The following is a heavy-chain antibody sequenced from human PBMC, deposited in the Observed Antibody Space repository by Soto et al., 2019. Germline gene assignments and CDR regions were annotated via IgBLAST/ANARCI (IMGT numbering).Heavy chain of an antibody. CDR2: MWYDGTNK. Sequence: GGSLRLSCAASGFTFRIYSMHWVRQSPGKGLEWVAVMWYDGTNKYYGESVKGRFTISRDNSENTLYMQMNSLRVEDTAVYYCARDATFGTKGGSFDIWGHGTLVTVSS. J-gene: IGHJ3*02. CDR3: ARDATFGTKGGSFDI. D-gene: IGHD3-16*01. V-gene: IGHV3-33*01. CDR1: GFTFRIYS.